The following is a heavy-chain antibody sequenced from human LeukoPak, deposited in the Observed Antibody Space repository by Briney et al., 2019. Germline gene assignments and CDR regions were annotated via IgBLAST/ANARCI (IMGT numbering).Heavy chain of an antibody. V-gene: IGHV4-59*01. CDR3: ARDPSRYCSGGSCYSSAFDI. J-gene: IGHJ3*02. Sequence: SETLSLTCTVSGGSISSYYWSWIRQPPGKGLEWIGYIYYSGSTNYNPSLKRRVTISVDTSKNQSSLKLSSVTAADTAVYYCARDPSRYCSGGSCYSSAFDIWGQGTMVTVSS. CDR1: GGSISSYY. D-gene: IGHD2-15*01. CDR2: IYYSGST.